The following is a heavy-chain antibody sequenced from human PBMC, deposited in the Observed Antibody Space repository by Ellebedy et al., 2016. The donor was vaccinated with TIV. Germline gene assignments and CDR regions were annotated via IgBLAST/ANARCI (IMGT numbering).Heavy chain of an antibody. CDR2: MNPNSGGT. CDR1: GYSFTGYF. Sequence: AASVKVSCKASGYSFTGYFIHWVRQAPGQGLEWMGWMNPNSGGTNIAQEFQGRVTMTRDTSISTAYMELTRLRSDETAVYYCARGSLGYCSSSSCPSNWFDPWGQGVLV. D-gene: IGHD2-2*01. J-gene: IGHJ5*02. V-gene: IGHV1-2*02. CDR3: ARGSLGYCSSSSCPSNWFDP.